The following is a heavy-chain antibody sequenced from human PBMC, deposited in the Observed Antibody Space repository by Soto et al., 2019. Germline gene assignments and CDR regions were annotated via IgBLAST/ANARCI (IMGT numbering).Heavy chain of an antibody. Sequence: QVQLVQSGPEVMQPGASVKVSCKASGYTLNSCAVHWVRQAPGQGLEWMGWINSDIDATRYSPRFQDRATITRDRSANTVYMELSSLRSDDTAVYYCAREIRGVVSFDYWGQGTLVTVSS. CDR3: AREIRGVVSFDY. D-gene: IGHD3-10*01. CDR1: GYTLNSCA. J-gene: IGHJ4*02. V-gene: IGHV1-3*01. CDR2: INSDIDAT.